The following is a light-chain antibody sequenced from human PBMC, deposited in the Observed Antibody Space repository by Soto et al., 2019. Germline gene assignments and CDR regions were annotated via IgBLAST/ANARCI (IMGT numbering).Light chain of an antibody. CDR3: QHYSSHPST. J-gene: IGKJ5*01. CDR1: QSVSSN. Sequence: EIVMTQSPATLSVSPGERATLSCRASQSVSSNLAWYQQKPGQAPRLLIYGASTRATGIPARFSGSGSGTEFTLTISSLQSEDFAVYYCQHYSSHPSTFGQGTRLEI. CDR2: GAS. V-gene: IGKV3-15*01.